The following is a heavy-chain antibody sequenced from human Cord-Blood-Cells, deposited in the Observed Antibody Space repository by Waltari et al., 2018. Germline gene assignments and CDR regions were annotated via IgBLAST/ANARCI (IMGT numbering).Heavy chain of an antibody. CDR1: GDSVSSNSAA. CDR2: TYYRSKWYN. D-gene: IGHD2-21*02. J-gene: IGHJ3*02. Sequence: QVQLQQSGPGLVKPSQTLSLTCAISGDSVSSNSAAWNWIRQSPSRGLVWLVRTYYRSKWYNDYVVSVKSRITINPDTSKNQFSLQLNSVTPEDTAMYYCARDRIVVVTAIPAFDIWGQGTMVTVSS. CDR3: ARDRIVVVTAIPAFDI. V-gene: IGHV6-1*01.